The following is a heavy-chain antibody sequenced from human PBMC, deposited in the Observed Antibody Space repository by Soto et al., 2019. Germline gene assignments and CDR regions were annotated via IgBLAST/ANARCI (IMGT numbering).Heavy chain of an antibody. Sequence: EVQLVQSGAEVKKPGESLKISCQGFGYTFSTYWIGWVRQKPGQGLEWMGAIYPADSDTRYTPSFEAHVTFSADKSLSTAYLQWNSLRASDTARYYCARRRAWNDAFDFWGQGVLVTVSS. J-gene: IGHJ4*02. CDR3: ARRRAWNDAFDF. V-gene: IGHV5-51*03. CDR1: GYTFSTYW. CDR2: IYPADSDT. D-gene: IGHD1-1*01.